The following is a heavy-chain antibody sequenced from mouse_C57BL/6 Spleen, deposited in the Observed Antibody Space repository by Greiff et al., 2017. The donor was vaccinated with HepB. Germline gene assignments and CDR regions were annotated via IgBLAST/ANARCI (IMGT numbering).Heavy chain of an antibody. CDR3: ASEHYRGYAVDY. CDR2: ISDGGSYT. D-gene: IGHD2-12*01. CDR1: GFTFSSYA. V-gene: IGHV5-4*03. J-gene: IGHJ4*01. Sequence: EVKLMESGGGLVKPGGSLKLSCAASGFTFSSYAMSWVRQTPEKRLERVATISDGGSYTYYPDNVKGRFTNSRDNAKNNLYLQMSHLKSEDTAMYYCASEHYRGYAVDYWGQGTSVTVAS.